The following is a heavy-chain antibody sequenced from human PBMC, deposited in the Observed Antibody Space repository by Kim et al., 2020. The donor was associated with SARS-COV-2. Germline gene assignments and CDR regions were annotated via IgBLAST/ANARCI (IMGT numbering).Heavy chain of an antibody. D-gene: IGHD1-1*01. Sequence: GGSLRLSCVVSGFRFGDYDMHWVRQVPGKGLEWVSGISWNSITKGYGDSVQGRFTISRDNAKNSLYLQMSSLGPEDTALYYCAKAITTHHFDFWGQGTLVTVSS. CDR3: AKAITTHHFDF. CDR1: GFRFGDYD. V-gene: IGHV3-9*01. CDR2: ISWNSITK. J-gene: IGHJ4*02.